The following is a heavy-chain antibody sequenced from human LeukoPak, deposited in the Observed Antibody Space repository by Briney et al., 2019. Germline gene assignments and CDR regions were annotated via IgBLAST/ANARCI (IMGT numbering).Heavy chain of an antibody. CDR2: INPNSGGT. Sequence: ASVKVSCKASGYTFTGYYMHWVRQAPGQGLEWMGWINPNSGGTNYAQKFQGWVTVTRDTSISTAYMELSRLRSDDTAVYYCARGGGAMYDILTGYYFYYWGQGTLVTVSS. CDR3: ARGGGAMYDILTGYYFYY. V-gene: IGHV1-2*04. CDR1: GYTFTGYY. J-gene: IGHJ4*02. D-gene: IGHD3-9*01.